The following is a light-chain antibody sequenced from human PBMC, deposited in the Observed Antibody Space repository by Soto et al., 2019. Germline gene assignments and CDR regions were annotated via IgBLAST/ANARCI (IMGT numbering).Light chain of an antibody. CDR1: RSNIGAGYD. Sequence: QSVLTQPPSVSGAPGQRVTISCTGSRSNIGAGYDVHWYQHLPRTSPKLLIFGNNNRPSGVPDRFTGSRSGTSASLAITGLQADDEADYYCQSYDKSLSGLVVFGGGTKVTVL. V-gene: IGLV1-40*01. CDR2: GNN. J-gene: IGLJ2*01. CDR3: QSYDKSLSGLVV.